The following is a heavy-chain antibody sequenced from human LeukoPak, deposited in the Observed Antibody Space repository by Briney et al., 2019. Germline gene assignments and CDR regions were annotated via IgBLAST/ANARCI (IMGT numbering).Heavy chain of an antibody. CDR2: ISWNSGSI. CDR3: ARGGISSSGRGAYYFDY. J-gene: IGHJ4*02. CDR1: GFTFDDYA. D-gene: IGHD6-19*01. Sequence: GGSLRLSCAASGFTFDDYAMHWVRQAPGKGLEWVSGISWNSGSIGYADSVKGRFTISRDNAKNSLYLQMNSLRAEDTALYYCARGGISSSGRGAYYFDYWGQGTLVTVSS. V-gene: IGHV3-9*01.